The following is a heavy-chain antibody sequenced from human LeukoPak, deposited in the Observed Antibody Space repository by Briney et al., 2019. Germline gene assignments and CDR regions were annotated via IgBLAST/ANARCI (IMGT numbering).Heavy chain of an antibody. V-gene: IGHV3-23*01. J-gene: IGHJ4*02. D-gene: IGHD3-10*01. CDR1: GFTFSSYA. CDR2: ISGSGGST. CDR3: AKGGGFMVRGVMFDY. Sequence: GGSLRLSCAASGFTFSSYAMSWVGQAPGKGLEWVLAISGSGGSTYYADSVKGRFTISRDNSKNTLYLQMYSLRAEDTAVYYCAKGGGFMVRGVMFDYWGQGTLVTVSS.